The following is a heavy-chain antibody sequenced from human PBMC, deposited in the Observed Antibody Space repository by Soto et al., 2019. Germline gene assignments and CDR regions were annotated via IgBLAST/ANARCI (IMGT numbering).Heavy chain of an antibody. CDR1: GYTFTGYY. V-gene: IGHV1-2*02. Sequence: ASVKVSCKASGYTFTGYYMHWVRQAPGQGXEWMGWINPNSGGTNYAQKFQGRVTMTRDTSISTAYMELSRLRSDDTAVYYCARAVYDYVLVSYRHSPFDYWGQGPLVTVS. J-gene: IGHJ4*02. CDR3: ARAVYDYVLVSYRHSPFDY. CDR2: INPNSGGT. D-gene: IGHD3-16*02.